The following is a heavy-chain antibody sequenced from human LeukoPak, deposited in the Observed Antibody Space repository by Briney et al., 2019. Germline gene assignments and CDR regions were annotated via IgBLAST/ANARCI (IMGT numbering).Heavy chain of an antibody. CDR3: ARDRNGFFRYNGKWGFAFDI. J-gene: IGHJ3*02. CDR1: GYSISSGYY. CDR2: ISRGASTM. Sequence: LSLTCTVSGYSISSGYYWGWIRHAPGKGLQWVSYISRGASTMHYAYSVKCRFTISRDNAKNELYMEMHSLRAEDTAVYYCARDRNGFFRYNGKWGFAFDIWGQGPTVTVPS. D-gene: IGHD1-26*01. V-gene: IGHV3-11*04.